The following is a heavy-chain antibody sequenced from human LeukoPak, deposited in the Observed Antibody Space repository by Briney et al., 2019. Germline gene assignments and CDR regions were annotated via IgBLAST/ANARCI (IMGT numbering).Heavy chain of an antibody. V-gene: IGHV3-49*03. CDR2: IRSKAYGGTT. Sequence: GRSLRLSCTASGFTFGDYAMSWFRQAPGKGLEWVGFIRSKAYGGTTEYAASVKGRFTISRDDSKNTLYLQMNSLKSEDTAVYYCITGPKRRGMDVWGQGTTVTVSS. CDR3: ITGPKRRGMDV. CDR1: GFTFGDYA. J-gene: IGHJ6*02. D-gene: IGHD5-24*01.